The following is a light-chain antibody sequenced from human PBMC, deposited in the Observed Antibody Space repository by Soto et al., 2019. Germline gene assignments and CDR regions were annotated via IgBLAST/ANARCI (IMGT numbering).Light chain of an antibody. V-gene: IGLV3-21*04. J-gene: IGLJ2*01. CDR3: QVWDSSSDRLV. CDR1: NIGSKS. Sequence: SYELTQPPSVSVAPGQTARITCGGNNIGSKSVHWYQQQPGQAPVLVIYYDSDRPSGIPERFSGSNSGNTATLTISRVEAGDEADYYCQVWDSSSDRLVFGGGTKLTVL. CDR2: YDS.